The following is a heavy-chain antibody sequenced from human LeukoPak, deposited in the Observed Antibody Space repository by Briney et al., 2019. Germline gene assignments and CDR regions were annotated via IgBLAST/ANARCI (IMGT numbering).Heavy chain of an antibody. CDR3: ARDGDRYCSSTSCPIRY. J-gene: IGHJ4*02. CDR2: INPSGGST. CDR1: GYTFTSYY. Sequence: ASVKASCKASGYTFTSYYMHWVRQAPGQGLEWMGIINPSGGSTSYAQKFQGRVTMTRDTSTSTAYMELSSLRSEDTAVYYCARDGDRYCSSTSCPIRYWGQGTLVTVSS. V-gene: IGHV1-46*01. D-gene: IGHD2-2*01.